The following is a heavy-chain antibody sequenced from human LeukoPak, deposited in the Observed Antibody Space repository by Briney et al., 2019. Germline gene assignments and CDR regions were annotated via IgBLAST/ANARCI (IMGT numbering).Heavy chain of an antibody. D-gene: IGHD1-26*01. V-gene: IGHV4-34*01. CDR1: GGSFSGYY. CDR2: IYYSGST. Sequence: SETLSLTCAVYGGSFSGYYWSWIRQPPGKGLEWIGSIYYSGSTYYNPSLKSRVTISVDTSKNQLSLKLSSVTAADTAVYYCASRIRRSLVGATTSDYWGQGTLVTVSS. CDR3: ASRIRRSLVGATTSDY. J-gene: IGHJ4*02.